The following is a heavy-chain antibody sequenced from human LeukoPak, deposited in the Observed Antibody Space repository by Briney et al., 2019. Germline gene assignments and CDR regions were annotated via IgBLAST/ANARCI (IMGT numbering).Heavy chain of an antibody. J-gene: IGHJ4*02. CDR2: ISSSSTYI. CDR1: GFPFRSFS. V-gene: IGHV3-21*01. CDR3: AGVVPVDY. Sequence: GGSLRLSCVASGFPFRSFSMNWVRQAPGKGLEWVSSISSSSTYIYYADSVKGRFTISRDNAKNSLYLQMNSLRAEDTAVYYCAGVVPVDYWGQGTLVTVSS. D-gene: IGHD2-2*01.